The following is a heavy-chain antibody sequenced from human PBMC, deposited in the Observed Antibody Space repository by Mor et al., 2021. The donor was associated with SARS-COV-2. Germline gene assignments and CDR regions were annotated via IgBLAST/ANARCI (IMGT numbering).Heavy chain of an antibody. D-gene: IGHD7-27*01. J-gene: IGHJ2*01. V-gene: IGHV4-59*08. CDR2: GST. Sequence: GSTNYNPSLKSRVTISVDTSKNQFSLKLSSVTAADTAVYYCARHDASGDPYWYFDLWGRGTLVTVSS. CDR3: ARHDASGDPYWYFDL.